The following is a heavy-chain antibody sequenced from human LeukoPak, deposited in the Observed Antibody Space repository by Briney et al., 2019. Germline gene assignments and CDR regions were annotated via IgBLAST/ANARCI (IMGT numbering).Heavy chain of an antibody. Sequence: GGSLRLSCAASGFTFSDNYMTWIRQAPGQGLEWVSYISNTGSTTYYADPVKGRFTISRDKAKNSLYLQMNSLRAEDTAVYYWARARKGYYFDYWGQGTLVTVSS. CDR3: ARARKGYYFDY. CDR1: GFTFSDNY. V-gene: IGHV3-11*04. J-gene: IGHJ4*02. CDR2: ISNTGSTT. D-gene: IGHD1-14*01.